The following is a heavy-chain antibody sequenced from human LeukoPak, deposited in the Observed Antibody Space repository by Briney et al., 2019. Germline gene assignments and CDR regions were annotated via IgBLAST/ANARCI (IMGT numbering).Heavy chain of an antibody. CDR1: GFTVSSNY. V-gene: IGHV3-66*01. D-gene: IGHD6-13*01. CDR3: ARGGSSWPFDY. J-gene: IGHJ4*02. Sequence: GGSLRLSCAASGFTVSSNYMSWVRQAPGKGLEWVSVIYSGGSTYYADSVKGRFTISRDSSKNTLYLQMNSLRAEDTAVYYCARGGSSWPFDYWGQGTLVTVSS. CDR2: IYSGGST.